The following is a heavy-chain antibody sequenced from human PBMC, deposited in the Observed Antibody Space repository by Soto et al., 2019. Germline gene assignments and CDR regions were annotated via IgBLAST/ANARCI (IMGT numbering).Heavy chain of an antibody. V-gene: IGHV1-46*01. CDR1: GYRFTSYY. D-gene: IGHD6-25*01. Sequence: ASVKVSCEACGYRFTSYYMHWVRQAPGQGLEWMGIINPSGGSTSYAQKFQGRVTMTRDTSTSTVYMELSSLRSEDTAVYYCARVGSGWPNWFDPWGQGTLVTVSS. CDR3: ARVGSGWPNWFDP. J-gene: IGHJ5*02. CDR2: INPSGGST.